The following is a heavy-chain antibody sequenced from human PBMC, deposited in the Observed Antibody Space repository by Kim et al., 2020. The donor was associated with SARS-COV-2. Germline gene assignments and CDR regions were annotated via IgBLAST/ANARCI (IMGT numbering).Heavy chain of an antibody. D-gene: IGHD1-7*01. J-gene: IGHJ6*02. Sequence: SETLSLTCTVSGGSISSYYWSWIRQPPGKGLEWIGYIYYSGSTNYNPSLKSRVTISVDTSKNQFSLKLSSVTAADTAVYYCARDRRSITGTNYYYYGMDVWGQGTTVTVSS. V-gene: IGHV4-59*13. CDR1: GGSISSYY. CDR3: ARDRRSITGTNYYYYGMDV. CDR2: IYYSGST.